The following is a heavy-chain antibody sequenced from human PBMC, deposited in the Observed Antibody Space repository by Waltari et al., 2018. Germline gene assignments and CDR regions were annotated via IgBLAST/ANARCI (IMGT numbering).Heavy chain of an antibody. CDR1: GGSISSHY. D-gene: IGHD6-19*01. J-gene: IGHJ2*01. CDR2: IYYSGST. CDR3: ARLYSSGWYFDL. V-gene: IGHV4-59*11. Sequence: QVQLQESGPGLVKPSETLSLTCTVSGGSISSHYWSWIRQPPGKGLDWIGYIYYSGSTNYNPSLKSRVTISVDTSKNQFPLKLSSVTAADTAVYYCARLYSSGWYFDLWGRGTLVTVSS.